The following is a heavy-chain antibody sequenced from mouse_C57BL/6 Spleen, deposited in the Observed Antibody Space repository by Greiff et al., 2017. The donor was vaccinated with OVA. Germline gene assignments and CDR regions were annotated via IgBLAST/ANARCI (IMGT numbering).Heavy chain of an antibody. Sequence: QVQLKESGAELVRPGTSVKVSCKASGYAFTNYLIEWVKQRPGQGLEWIGVINPGSGGTNYNEKFKGKATLTADKSSSTAYMQLSSLTSEDAAVYFCARKRNYEGGDYWGQGTSVTVSS. CDR3: ARKRNYEGGDY. CDR2: INPGSGGT. CDR1: GYAFTNYL. V-gene: IGHV1-54*01. J-gene: IGHJ4*01. D-gene: IGHD2-1*01.